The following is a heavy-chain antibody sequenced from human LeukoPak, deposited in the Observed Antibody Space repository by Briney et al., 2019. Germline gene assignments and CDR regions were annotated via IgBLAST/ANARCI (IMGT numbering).Heavy chain of an antibody. Sequence: GGSLRLSCAASGFTFSSFAMSWVRQSPGKGLEWGAAVSGCTGSTYYADSVRGRSTISRDNSQNTLSLHMTSLRAEDTATYYCAKSLTKITPATFDQWGQGTLVTVSS. V-gene: IGHV3-23*01. D-gene: IGHD2-2*01. CDR3: AKSLTKITPATFDQ. J-gene: IGHJ4*02. CDR1: GFTFSSFA. CDR2: VSGCTGST.